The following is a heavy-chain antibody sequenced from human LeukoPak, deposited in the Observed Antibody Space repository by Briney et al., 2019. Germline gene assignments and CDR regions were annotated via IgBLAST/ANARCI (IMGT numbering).Heavy chain of an antibody. D-gene: IGHD1-26*01. CDR2: ISGSGGST. Sequence: GGSLRLSCAASGFTFSSHAMSWVRQAPGKGLEWVSAISGSGGSTYYADSVKGRFTISRDNSKNTLYLQMNSLRAEDTAVYYCAKDQGSGSVFDYWGQGTLVTVSS. V-gene: IGHV3-23*01. CDR3: AKDQGSGSVFDY. J-gene: IGHJ4*02. CDR1: GFTFSSHA.